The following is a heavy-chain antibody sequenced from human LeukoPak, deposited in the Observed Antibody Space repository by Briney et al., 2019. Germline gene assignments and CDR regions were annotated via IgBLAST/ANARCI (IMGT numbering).Heavy chain of an antibody. V-gene: IGHV1-18*01. CDR2: ISAYNGNT. Sequence: ASVKVSCKASGYTFTSYGISWVRPAPGQGLEWMGWISAYNGNTNFAQKLQGRVTVTTDASTSTAYMELRSLRSDDTAVYYCARNLRGETYDYWGQGTLVTVSS. CDR3: ARNLRGETYDY. CDR1: GYTFTSYG. J-gene: IGHJ4*02. D-gene: IGHD3-16*01.